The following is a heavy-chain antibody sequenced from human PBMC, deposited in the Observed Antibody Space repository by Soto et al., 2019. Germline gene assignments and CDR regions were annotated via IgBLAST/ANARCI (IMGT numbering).Heavy chain of an antibody. V-gene: IGHV1-46*03. J-gene: IGHJ4*02. CDR1: GYTFTSYY. CDR3: SREYPPGEQLGNLPGAL. Sequence: ASVKVSCKASGYTFTSYYIQWVRQAPGQGLAWMGIINPSGGSTNYAQKFQGRVTMTRDTSTSTVYMELSSLRSEDTAIYYCSREYPPGEQLGNLPGALWDQGSRFTISA. D-gene: IGHD1-26*01. CDR2: INPSGGST.